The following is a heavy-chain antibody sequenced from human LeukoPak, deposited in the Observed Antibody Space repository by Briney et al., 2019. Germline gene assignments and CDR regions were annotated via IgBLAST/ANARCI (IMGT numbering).Heavy chain of an antibody. CDR3: ARDSLTIHAFDI. D-gene: IGHD3-3*01. J-gene: IGHJ3*02. CDR1: GGSISSYY. V-gene: IGHV4-59*01. CDR2: IYYSGST. Sequence: SETLSLTCTVSGGSISSYYWSWIRQPPGQGLEWIGYIYYSGSTNYNPSLKSRVTISVDTSKNQFSLKLSSVTAADTAVYYCARDSLTIHAFDIWGQGTMVTVSS.